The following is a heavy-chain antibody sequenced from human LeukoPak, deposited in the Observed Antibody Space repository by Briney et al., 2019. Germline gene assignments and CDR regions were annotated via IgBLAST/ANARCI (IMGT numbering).Heavy chain of an antibody. D-gene: IGHD2-2*01. CDR1: GGSISSSSHS. V-gene: IGHV4-39*01. J-gene: IGHJ6*02. CDR2: ISYSGST. Sequence: PSETLSLTCTVSGGSISSSSHSWGWIRQPPGKGLEWIGSISYSGSTYYNPSLKTRVIMSVDTSENQFSLKLSSVTASDSAVYYCARIYCTSTSCYGDSYYGMDVWGQGTTVTVSS. CDR3: ARIYCTSTSCYGDSYYGMDV.